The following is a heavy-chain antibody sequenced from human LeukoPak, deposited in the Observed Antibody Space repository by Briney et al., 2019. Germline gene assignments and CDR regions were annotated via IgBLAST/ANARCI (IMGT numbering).Heavy chain of an antibody. CDR1: GGSISSGGYY. CDR2: IYYRGST. J-gene: IGHJ6*02. V-gene: IGHV4-31*03. D-gene: IGHD2-15*01. CDR3: ARVDIRSGGNYGMDV. Sequence: PSETLSLTCTVSGGSISSGGYYWSWVRQHPGKGLEWIGYIYYRGSTYYNPSLKSRVTISVDTSKNQFSLTLTSVTAADTAVFYCARVDIRSGGNYGMDVWGQGTTVTVSS.